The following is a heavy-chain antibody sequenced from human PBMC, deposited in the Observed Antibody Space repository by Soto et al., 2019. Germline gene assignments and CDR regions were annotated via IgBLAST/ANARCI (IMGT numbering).Heavy chain of an antibody. V-gene: IGHV4-39*02. CDR1: GGSISSSSYY. D-gene: IGHD2-2*01. CDR2: IYYSGST. Sequence: SETLSLTCTVSGGSISSSSYYWGWIRQPPGKGLEWIGSIYYSGSTYYNPSLKSRVTISVDTSKNQFSLKLSSVTAADTAVYYCAREGYCSSTSCRIPLTEVEYYFDYWGQGTLVTVSS. CDR3: AREGYCSSTSCRIPLTEVEYYFDY. J-gene: IGHJ4*02.